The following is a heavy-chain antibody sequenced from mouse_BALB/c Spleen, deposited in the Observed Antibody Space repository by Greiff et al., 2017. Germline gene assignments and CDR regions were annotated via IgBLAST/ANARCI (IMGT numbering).Heavy chain of an antibody. CDR2: IYPGGGYT. Sequence: QVQLQQSGAELVRPGTSVKISCKASGYTFTNYWLGWVKQRPGHGLEWIGDIYPGGGYTNYNEKFKGKATLTADTSSSTAYMQLSSLTSEDSAVYFCASGYYDYPYAMDYWGQGTSVTVSS. CDR1: GYTFTNYW. D-gene: IGHD2-4*01. J-gene: IGHJ4*01. CDR3: ASGYYDYPYAMDY. V-gene: IGHV1-63*02.